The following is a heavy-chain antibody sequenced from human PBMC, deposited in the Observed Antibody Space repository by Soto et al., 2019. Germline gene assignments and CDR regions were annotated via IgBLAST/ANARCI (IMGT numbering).Heavy chain of an antibody. CDR2: NYYSGST. J-gene: IGHJ6*02. CDR3: ARVTHGSDYDILTGYYSIYHYGMDV. Sequence: PSETLSLTCTVSGDSISSCDYYWSWIRQPPGKGLEWIGYNYYSGSTNYNPSLKSRVTISVDTSKNQFSLKLSSVTAADTAVYYCARVTHGSDYDILTGYYSIYHYGMDVWGQGTTVTVSS. CDR1: GDSISSCDYY. D-gene: IGHD3-9*01. V-gene: IGHV4-30-4*02.